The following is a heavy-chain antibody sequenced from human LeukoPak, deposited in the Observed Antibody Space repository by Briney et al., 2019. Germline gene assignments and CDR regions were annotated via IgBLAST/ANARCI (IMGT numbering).Heavy chain of an antibody. CDR2: ISGSGGST. V-gene: IGHV3-23*01. J-gene: IGHJ4*02. Sequence: GGSLRLSCAASGFTFSSYAMSWVRQAPGKGLEWVSAISGSGGSTYYADSVKGRFTISRDNSKNTLYLQMNSLRAEDTAVYYCARQGSGSYLFDYWGQGTLVTVSS. CDR3: ARQGSGSYLFDY. D-gene: IGHD3-10*01. CDR1: GFTFSSYA.